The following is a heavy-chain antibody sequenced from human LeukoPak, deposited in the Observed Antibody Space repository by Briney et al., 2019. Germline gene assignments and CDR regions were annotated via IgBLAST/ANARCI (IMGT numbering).Heavy chain of an antibody. D-gene: IGHD1-26*01. V-gene: IGHV4-59*01. Sequence: GSLRLSCAASGFTFSDYYMSWIRQAPGKGLEWIGYIYYSGSTNYNPSLKSRVTISVDTSKNQFSLKLSSVTAADTAVYYCASVAVGATHAFDIWGQGTMVTVSS. CDR2: IYYSGST. CDR1: GFTFSDYY. J-gene: IGHJ3*02. CDR3: ASVAVGATHAFDI.